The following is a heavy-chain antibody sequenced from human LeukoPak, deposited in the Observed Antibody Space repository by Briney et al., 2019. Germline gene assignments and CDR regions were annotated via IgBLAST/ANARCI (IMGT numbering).Heavy chain of an antibody. D-gene: IGHD2-2*01. CDR3: ARDMEYQLPQQGSYYYYMDV. Sequence: GASVKVSCKASGYTFTGYYMHWVRQAPGQGLEWMGWINPNSGGTNYAQKFQGRVTMTRDTSISAAYMELSRLRSDDTAVYYCARDMEYQLPQQGSYYYYMDVWGKGTTVTASS. CDR1: GYTFTGYY. V-gene: IGHV1-2*02. J-gene: IGHJ6*03. CDR2: INPNSGGT.